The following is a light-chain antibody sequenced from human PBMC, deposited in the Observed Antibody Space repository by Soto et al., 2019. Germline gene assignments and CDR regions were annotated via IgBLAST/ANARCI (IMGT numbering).Light chain of an antibody. Sequence: DIVLTQSPGTLSLSPGERAALSCRASQSVSSSYLAWYQQKPGQAPRLLIYGASNRATGIPDRFSGSGSGTDFTLTISRLEPEDFAVYYCQQHDNSPLTFGGGTKVEI. CDR3: QQHDNSPLT. V-gene: IGKV3-20*01. CDR1: QSVSSSY. J-gene: IGKJ4*01. CDR2: GAS.